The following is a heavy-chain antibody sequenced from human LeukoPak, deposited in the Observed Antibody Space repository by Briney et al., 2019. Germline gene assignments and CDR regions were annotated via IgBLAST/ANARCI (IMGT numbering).Heavy chain of an antibody. CDR2: IYYSGST. J-gene: IGHJ4*02. Sequence: KTSETLSLTCAVYGGSFSGYYWGWIRQPPGKGLEWIGSIYYSGSTYYNPSLKSRVTISVDTSKNQFSLKLSSLTAADTAVYYCARSLHISAPFDVWGQGTLVTVSS. CDR3: ARSLHISAPFDV. V-gene: IGHV4-39*01. D-gene: IGHD2-21*01. CDR1: GGSFSGYY.